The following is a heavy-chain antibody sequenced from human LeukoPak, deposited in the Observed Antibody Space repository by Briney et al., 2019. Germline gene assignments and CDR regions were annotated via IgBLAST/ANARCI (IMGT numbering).Heavy chain of an antibody. CDR3: ARGGDYYDGSGYYYDIDY. CDR1: GFTFSSYS. CDR2: ISSSSSYI. V-gene: IGHV3-21*01. D-gene: IGHD3-22*01. Sequence: GGSLRLSCAASGFTFSSYSMNWVRQAPGKGLEWVSSISSSSSYIYYADSVKGRFTISRDNAKNSLYLQMNGLRAEDTAVYYCARGGDYYDGSGYYYDIDYWGQGTLVTVSS. J-gene: IGHJ4*02.